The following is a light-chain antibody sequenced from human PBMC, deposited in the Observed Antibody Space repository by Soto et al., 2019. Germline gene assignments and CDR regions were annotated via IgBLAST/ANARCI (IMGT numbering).Light chain of an antibody. V-gene: IGLV2-14*01. J-gene: IGLJ1*01. CDR2: KVI. Sequence: QSVLAQPPSASGSPGQSVTITCTGTNSDVGTYNYVSWYQQQPGRAPKLIIYKVINRPSGVSDRFSGSKSGNTASLTISGLQAEDEADYYCSSYTSGTTLVVFGTGTKVTVL. CDR1: NSDVGTYNY. CDR3: SSYTSGTTLVV.